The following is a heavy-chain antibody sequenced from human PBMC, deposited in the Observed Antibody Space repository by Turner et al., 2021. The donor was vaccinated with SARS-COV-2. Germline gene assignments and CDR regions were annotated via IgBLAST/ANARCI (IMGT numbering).Heavy chain of an antibody. Sequence: EVQLVESGGGLVQPGGSLRPSCAACGFTFGSYEMNWVRQAPGKGLEWVSYISSSGSTIYYADSVKGRFTISRDNAKNSLYLQMNSLRAEDTAVYYCARDQYYDSSGYYFFRASYFDLWGRGTLVTVSS. CDR2: ISSSGSTI. CDR1: GFTFGSYE. CDR3: ARDQYYDSSGYYFFRASYFDL. D-gene: IGHD3-22*01. V-gene: IGHV3-48*03. J-gene: IGHJ2*01.